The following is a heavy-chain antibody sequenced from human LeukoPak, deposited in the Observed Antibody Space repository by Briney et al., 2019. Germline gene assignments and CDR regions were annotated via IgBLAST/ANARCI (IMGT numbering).Heavy chain of an antibody. CDR1: GGSINSGDYY. J-gene: IGHJ4*02. CDR2: IYYSGST. D-gene: IGHD6-13*01. CDR3: ARTGYSSSWYVDDY. Sequence: SETLSLTCTVSGGSINSGDYYWSWIRQPPGKGLEWIGYIYYSGSTYYNPSLKSRVTISVDTSKNQFSLKLSSVTAADTAVYYCARTGYSSSWYVDDYWGQGTLVTVSS. V-gene: IGHV4-30-4*01.